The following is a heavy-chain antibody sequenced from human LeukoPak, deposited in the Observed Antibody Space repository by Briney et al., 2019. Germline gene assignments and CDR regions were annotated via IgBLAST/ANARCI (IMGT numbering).Heavy chain of an antibody. CDR1: GGSISSYY. J-gene: IGHJ4*02. CDR3: ARSPTVTTWIDY. D-gene: IGHD4-17*01. Sequence: SETLSLTCTVSGGSISSYYWSWIRQPAGRGLEWIGRIYSGGNTNYNPSLKSRVTMSVDTSKNRFSLKLTSVTAADTAVYYCARSPTVTTWIDYWGQGTLVTVSS. CDR2: IYSGGNT. V-gene: IGHV4-4*07.